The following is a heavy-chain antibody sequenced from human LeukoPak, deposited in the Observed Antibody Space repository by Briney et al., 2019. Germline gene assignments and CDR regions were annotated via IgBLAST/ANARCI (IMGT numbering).Heavy chain of an antibody. CDR3: AREVSYDYVWQNWFDP. J-gene: IGHJ5*02. D-gene: IGHD3-16*01. Sequence: GGSLRLSCAASGFTFSSYGMHWVRQAPGKGLEWVAVISYDGSNKYYADSVKGRFTISRDNAKNTLYLQMNSLRAEDTAVYYCAREVSYDYVWQNWFDPWGQGTLVTVSS. CDR2: ISYDGSNK. CDR1: GFTFSSYG. V-gene: IGHV3-30*03.